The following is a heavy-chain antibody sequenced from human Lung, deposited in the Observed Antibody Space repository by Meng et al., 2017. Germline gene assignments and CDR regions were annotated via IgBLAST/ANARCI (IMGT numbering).Heavy chain of an antibody. Sequence: EVHLVDSGGDLVKPGGFLRLSFAASGFYFNNAWMSWVRQAPGKGLEWVGRIKSNTDGGTAEYAAPVTGRFTISRDDSKSTLYLQMSGLRIDDTGVYYCTWDDKAVSDYWGQGTLVTVSS. D-gene: IGHD1-26*01. CDR2: IKSNTDGGTA. J-gene: IGHJ4*02. CDR1: GFYFNNAW. CDR3: TWDDKAVSDY. V-gene: IGHV3-15*01.